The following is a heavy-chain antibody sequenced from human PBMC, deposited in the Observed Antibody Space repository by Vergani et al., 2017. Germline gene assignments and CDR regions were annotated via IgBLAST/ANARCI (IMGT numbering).Heavy chain of an antibody. D-gene: IGHD6-13*01. Sequence: QVQLVQSGAEVKKPGASVKVSCEGSGYTFRNYGISWVRQAPGEGLEWLGWISVYNGETKFAQKFQGRVTLTRDTSTDTAYMEMGGLRSDDTAVYYCARASDAAAGIRYWGQGTLVTVSS. CDR1: GYTFRNYG. J-gene: IGHJ4*02. CDR3: ARASDAAAGIRY. CDR2: ISVYNGET. V-gene: IGHV1-18*04.